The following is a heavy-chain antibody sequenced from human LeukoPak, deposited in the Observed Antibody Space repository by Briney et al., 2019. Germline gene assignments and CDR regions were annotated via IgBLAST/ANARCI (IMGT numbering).Heavy chain of an antibody. Sequence: ASVKVSCKVSGYTLTELSMHWVRQAPGKGLEWMGGFDPEDGETIYAQKFQGRVTMTEDTSTDTAYTELSSLRSEDTAVYYCATGRGYDFWSDLDYWGQGTLVTVSS. CDR2: FDPEDGET. J-gene: IGHJ4*02. CDR1: GYTLTELS. D-gene: IGHD3-3*01. V-gene: IGHV1-24*01. CDR3: ATGRGYDFWSDLDY.